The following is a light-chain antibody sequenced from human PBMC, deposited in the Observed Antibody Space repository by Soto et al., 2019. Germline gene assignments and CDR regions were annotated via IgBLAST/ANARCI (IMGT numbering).Light chain of an antibody. CDR2: KDS. CDR1: ALPKQY. J-gene: IGLJ2*01. CDR3: QSADSSGTYQVV. V-gene: IGLV3-25*03. Sequence: SYELTQPPSVSVSPGQTARITCSGDALPKQYAYWYQQKPGQAPVLVIYKDSERPSGIPERFSGSSSGTTVTLTISGVQAEDEAAYYCQSADSSGTYQVVFGGGTQLTVL.